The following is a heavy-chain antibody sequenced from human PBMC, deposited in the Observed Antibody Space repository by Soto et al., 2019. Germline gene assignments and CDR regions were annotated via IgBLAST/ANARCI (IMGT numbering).Heavy chain of an antibody. V-gene: IGHV3-30-3*01. J-gene: IGHJ6*02. CDR2: ISYDGSNK. CDR3: ARADSSSWPNYYYYGMDV. CDR1: GFTFSSYA. D-gene: IGHD6-13*01. Sequence: PGGSLRLSCAASGFTFSSYAMHWVRQAPGKGLEWVAVISYDGSNKYYADSVKGRFTISRDNSKNTLYLQMNSLRAEDTAVHYCARADSSSWPNYYYYGMDVWGQGTTVTVSS.